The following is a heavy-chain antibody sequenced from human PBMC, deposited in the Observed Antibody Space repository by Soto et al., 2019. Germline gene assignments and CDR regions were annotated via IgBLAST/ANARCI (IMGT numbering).Heavy chain of an antibody. D-gene: IGHD2-2*01. Sequence: QVQMAQSGAEVKMPGASVKVSCKASGYTLTSYYMHWVRQAPGQGLEWMGFSSPNGDWTDNAQKFQGRLTVTRDTPTNTLHMDLSSLGSEDTAIYYCAREGAPAAKMFDFWGQGTLVTVSS. CDR2: SSPNGDWT. CDR3: AREGAPAAKMFDF. CDR1: GYTLTSYY. J-gene: IGHJ4*02. V-gene: IGHV1-46*01.